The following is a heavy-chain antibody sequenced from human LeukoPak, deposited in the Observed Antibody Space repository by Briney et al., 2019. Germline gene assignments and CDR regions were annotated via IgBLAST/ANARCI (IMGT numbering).Heavy chain of an antibody. D-gene: IGHD3-10*01. V-gene: IGHV4-34*01. J-gene: IGHJ5*02. CDR3: ARELWFVNAPGSWFDP. CDR2: INHSGST. Sequence: SETLSLTCAVYGGSFSGYYWSWIRQPPGKGLEWIGEINHSGSTNYNPSLKSRVTMSVDTSKNQFSLKLSSVTAADTAVYYCARELWFVNAPGSWFDPWGQGTLVTVSS. CDR1: GGSFSGYY.